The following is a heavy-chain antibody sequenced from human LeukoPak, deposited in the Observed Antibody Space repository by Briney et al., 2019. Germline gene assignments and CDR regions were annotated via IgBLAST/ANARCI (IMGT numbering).Heavy chain of an antibody. D-gene: IGHD3-22*01. CDR2: ISYSGST. V-gene: IGHV4-59*08. CDR3: ARRGDYYDSSGYDY. CDR1: GGSIRSYY. J-gene: IGHJ4*02. Sequence: SETLSLTCTVSGGSIRSYYWSWIRQPPGKGLEWIGYISYSGSTNYNPSLKSRVTISVDTSKNQFSLKLSSVTAADTAVYYCARRGDYYDSSGYDYWGQGTLVTVSS.